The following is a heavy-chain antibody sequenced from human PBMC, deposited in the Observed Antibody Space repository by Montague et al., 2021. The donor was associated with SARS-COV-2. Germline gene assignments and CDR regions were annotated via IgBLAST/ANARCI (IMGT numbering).Heavy chain of an antibody. V-gene: IGHV4-61*02. CDR3: ARGTKRVFTYDYDSSGYASDY. CDR1: SGSVNSGDYF. D-gene: IGHD3-22*01. Sequence: TLSLTCTVSSGSVNSGDYFWTWIRQPAGKRLEWIGRVYTTGDTNYNPSLKSRVTISVDTSKNQFSLKLSSVTAADTAVYYCARGTKRVFTYDYDSSGYASDYWSQGTLVTVSS. J-gene: IGHJ4*02. CDR2: VYTTGDT.